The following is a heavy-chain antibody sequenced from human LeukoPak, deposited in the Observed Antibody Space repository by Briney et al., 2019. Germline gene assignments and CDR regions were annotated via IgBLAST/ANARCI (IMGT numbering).Heavy chain of an antibody. CDR2: IYYSGST. CDR3: ARRKPGNAFDI. CDR1: GGSISSYY. Sequence: SETLSLTCTVSGGSISSYYWSWIRQPPGKGLEWIGYIYYSGSTNYNPSLKSRVTISVDTSKNQFSLKLSSVTAADTAVYYCARRKPGNAFDIWGQGTMVTVSS. V-gene: IGHV4-59*08. J-gene: IGHJ3*02.